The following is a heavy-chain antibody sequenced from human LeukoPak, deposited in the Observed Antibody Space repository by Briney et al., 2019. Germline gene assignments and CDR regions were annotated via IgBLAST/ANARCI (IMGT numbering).Heavy chain of an antibody. J-gene: IGHJ6*03. Sequence: ASVKVSCKASGYTFTSYGISWVRQAPGQGLEWMGWISAYNGNTNYAQKLQGRVTMTTDTSTSTAYMELSRLRSDDTAVYYCARGRIGYCSGGSCYQNYYYYMDVWGKGTTVTVSS. CDR2: ISAYNGNT. CDR3: ARGRIGYCSGGSCYQNYYYYMDV. CDR1: GYTFTSYG. V-gene: IGHV1-18*01. D-gene: IGHD2-15*01.